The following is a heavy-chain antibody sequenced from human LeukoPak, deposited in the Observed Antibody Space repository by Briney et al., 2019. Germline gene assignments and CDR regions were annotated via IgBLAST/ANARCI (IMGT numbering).Heavy chain of an antibody. CDR2: ISYDGSNK. D-gene: IGHD5-24*01. CDR1: GFSVSGNY. CDR3: AKGRNPDMATTPEFDY. V-gene: IGHV3-30*18. J-gene: IGHJ4*02. Sequence: GGSLRLSCVASGFSVSGNYMSWVRQAPGKGLEGVAVISYDGSNKYYADSVKGRFTISRDNSKTTLYLQMNSLRAEDTAVYYCAKGRNPDMATTPEFDYWGQGTLVTVSS.